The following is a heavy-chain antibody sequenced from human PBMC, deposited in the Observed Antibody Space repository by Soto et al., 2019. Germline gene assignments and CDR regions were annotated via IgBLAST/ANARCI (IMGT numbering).Heavy chain of an antibody. CDR3: AKNGQPPYYYYGLDV. D-gene: IGHD2-8*01. V-gene: IGHV1-18*01. CDR1: GYTFTRYA. Sequence: ASVKVSCKASGYTFTRYAICWARQAPGQGLEWMGWISGYNGDTNYAQKFQDRVSMTIDTSTGTAYMELRSLTSDDTAIYYCAKNGQPPYYYYGLDVWGQGTKVTVSS. J-gene: IGHJ6*02. CDR2: ISGYNGDT.